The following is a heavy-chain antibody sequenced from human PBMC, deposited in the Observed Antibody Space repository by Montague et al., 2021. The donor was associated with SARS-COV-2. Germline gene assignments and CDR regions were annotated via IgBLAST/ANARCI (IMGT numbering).Heavy chain of an antibody. CDR2: IYYSGST. V-gene: IGHV4-59*12. D-gene: IGHD6-13*01. J-gene: IGHJ4*02. CDR1: GGSISSYY. Sequence: SETLSLTCTVSGGSISSYYWSWIQQPPGKGLEWIGYIYYSGSTNYNPSLKSRVTISLDTSKNQFSLQLSSVTPEDRAVYYCARDPRYSLSWSFDYWGQGTLVTVSS. CDR3: ARDPRYSLSWSFDY.